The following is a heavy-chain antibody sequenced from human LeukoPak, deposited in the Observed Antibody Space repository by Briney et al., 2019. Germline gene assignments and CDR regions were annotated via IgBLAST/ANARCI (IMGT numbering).Heavy chain of an antibody. J-gene: IGHJ4*02. V-gene: IGHV3-74*01. CDR3: ARSAYPGNSVIED. D-gene: IGHD4-23*01. Sequence: GGSLRLSCAGSGITFSSYWMHWVRQAPGKGLVWVSRINSDGRSTNYADSVKGRFTISRDNAKNTLYLQMISLRAEDTAVYYCARSAYPGNSVIEDWGRGTLVTVSS. CDR1: GITFSSYW. CDR2: INSDGRST.